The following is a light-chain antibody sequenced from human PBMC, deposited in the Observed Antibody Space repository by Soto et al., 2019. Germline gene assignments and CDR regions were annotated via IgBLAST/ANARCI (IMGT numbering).Light chain of an antibody. CDR3: TSYVGSNLLV. V-gene: IGLV2-8*01. CDR2: EVT. J-gene: IGLJ3*02. CDR1: SSDVGGYKY. Sequence: QSALTQPASASGSPGQSVTISCTGTSSDVGGYKYVSWYQQYPGKAPKLMIYEVTNRPSGVPDRFSGSKSGNTASLTVSGLQAEDEADYYCTSYVGSNLLVFGGGTKVTVL.